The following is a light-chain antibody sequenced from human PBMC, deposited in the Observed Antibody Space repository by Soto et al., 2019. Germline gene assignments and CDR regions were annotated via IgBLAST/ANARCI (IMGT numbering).Light chain of an antibody. J-gene: IGLJ1*01. CDR3: CSLTTSHTYV. CDR1: SSDIGHYDY. V-gene: IGLV2-14*03. CDR2: HAT. Sequence: QSALTQPASVSGSPGQSITISCTGTSSDIGHYDYVSWYQQHPGKAPKLMIYHATYRPSGVSNRYSGSKSGNSASLTISGLQADDEADYYCCSLTTSHTYVFGSGTKSPS.